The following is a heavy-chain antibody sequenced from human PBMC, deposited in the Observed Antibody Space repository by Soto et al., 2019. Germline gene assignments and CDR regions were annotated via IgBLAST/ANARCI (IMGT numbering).Heavy chain of an antibody. CDR2: ISYDGSNK. CDR1: GFTFSSYV. V-gene: IGHV3-30-3*01. CDR3: ARDQPGYSYGYGLGY. Sequence: PGGSLRLSCAASGFTFSSYVMHWVRQAPGKGLEWVAVISYDGSNKNYADSVKGRFTISRDNSKNSLYLQMNSLRAEDTAVYYCARDQPGYSYGYGLGYWGQGTLVTVSS. D-gene: IGHD5-18*01. J-gene: IGHJ4*02.